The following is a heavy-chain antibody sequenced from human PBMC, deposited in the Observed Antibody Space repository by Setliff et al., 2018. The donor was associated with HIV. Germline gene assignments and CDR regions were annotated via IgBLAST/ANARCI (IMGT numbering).Heavy chain of an antibody. D-gene: IGHD3-9*01. Sequence: LSLTCAVYGGSFSDYYWSWIRQPPGKGLEWIGEINHRGSTNFHPSLKSRVTISVDTSKKQFSLNLSSVTAADTAVYYCARATDWFHFPDAFDFWGQGTMVTVSS. V-gene: IGHV4-34*01. CDR2: INHRGST. CDR3: ARATDWFHFPDAFDF. J-gene: IGHJ3*01. CDR1: GGSFSDYY.